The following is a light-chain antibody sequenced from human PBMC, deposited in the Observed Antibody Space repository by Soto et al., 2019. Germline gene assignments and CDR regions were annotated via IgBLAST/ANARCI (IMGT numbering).Light chain of an antibody. Sequence: EILLTQSPGTLSLSPGDRATLSCRASQSVSSNNLAWYQQRPGQAPRVVIYGASTRATGIPERFSGSGSGTDFTLTISRLEPEDFAVYYCQQYGRSPFTFGPGTKVDIK. CDR3: QQYGRSPFT. V-gene: IGKV3-20*01. J-gene: IGKJ3*01. CDR1: QSVSSNN. CDR2: GAS.